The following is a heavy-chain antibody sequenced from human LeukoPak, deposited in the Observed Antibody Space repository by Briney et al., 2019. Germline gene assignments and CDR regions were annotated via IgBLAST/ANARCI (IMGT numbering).Heavy chain of an antibody. CDR3: ARGPAAVHP. CDR1: GYSLTNHF. Sequence: SETLSLTCAVHGYSLTNHFWIWIRQPPGKGLEWIGEILHTGRTNYNLSFKSRVTISLDTSKNQFFLNLTSVTAADTAVYFCARGPAAVHPWGQGTLVTVSS. D-gene: IGHD6-13*01. V-gene: IGHV4-34*12. J-gene: IGHJ5*02. CDR2: ILHTGRT.